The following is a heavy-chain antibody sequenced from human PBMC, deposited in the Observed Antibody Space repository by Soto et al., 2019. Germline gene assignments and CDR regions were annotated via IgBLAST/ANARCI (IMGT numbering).Heavy chain of an antibody. J-gene: IGHJ6*03. D-gene: IGHD3-3*01. CDR3: ARDRNDFWSVYYYMDV. CDR1: GFTFSSYS. CDR2: ISSSSSTI. V-gene: IGHV3-48*01. Sequence: VGSLRLSCAASGFTFSSYSMNWVRQAPGKGLEWVSYISSSSSTIYYADSVKGRFTISRDNAKNSLYLQMNSLRAEDTAVYYCARDRNDFWSVYYYMDVWGKGTTVTVSS.